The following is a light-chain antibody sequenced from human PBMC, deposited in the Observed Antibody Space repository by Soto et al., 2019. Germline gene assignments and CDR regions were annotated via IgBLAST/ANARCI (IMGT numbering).Light chain of an antibody. Sequence: EIVVTQSPATLSVSPGERATLSCRASQSVSSYLAWYQQKPGQAPRLLIYGASNRATGIPDRFSGSGSGTDFTLTISRLEPEDFAVYYCQQYGSSGTFGQGTKVDI. J-gene: IGKJ1*01. CDR3: QQYGSSGT. V-gene: IGKV3-20*01. CDR1: QSVSSY. CDR2: GAS.